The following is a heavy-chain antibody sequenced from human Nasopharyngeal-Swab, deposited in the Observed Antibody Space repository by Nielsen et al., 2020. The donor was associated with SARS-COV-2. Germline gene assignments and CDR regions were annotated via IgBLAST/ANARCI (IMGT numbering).Heavy chain of an antibody. CDR1: GFTVSSNY. V-gene: IGHV3-53*01. J-gene: IGHJ6*02. Sequence: GGSLRLSCAASGFTVSSNYMSWVRQAPGKGLEWVSVIYSGGSTYYADSVKGRFSISRDNAKNSLYLQMDSLRDEDTAVYYCATERGGDLNWYHGMDVWGQGTTVIVSS. CDR3: ATERGGDLNWYHGMDV. CDR2: IYSGGST. D-gene: IGHD1-1*01.